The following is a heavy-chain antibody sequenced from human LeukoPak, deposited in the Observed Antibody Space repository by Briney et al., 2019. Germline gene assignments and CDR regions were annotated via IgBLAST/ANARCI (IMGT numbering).Heavy chain of an antibody. CDR2: INPDGSRT. D-gene: IGHD1-26*01. Sequence: PGGSLRLSCAASGSTFCHYWMHWVREAPGKGLVWVSRINPDGSRTDYADSVAGRFTISRDNAKNMLYLQMNSLRADDTAVYYCSWDHTGKEDIWGQGTMVTVSS. V-gene: IGHV3-74*01. CDR3: SWDHTGKEDI. CDR1: GSTFCHYW. J-gene: IGHJ3*02.